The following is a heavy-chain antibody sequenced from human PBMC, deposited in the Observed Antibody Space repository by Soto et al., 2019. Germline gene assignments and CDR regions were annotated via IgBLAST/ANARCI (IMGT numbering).Heavy chain of an antibody. CDR3: ARSRYCSSTSCYDYYYGMDV. V-gene: IGHV4-59*01. D-gene: IGHD2-2*01. Sequence: XATLSLTCTVSGGSISSYYGSWIRQPPGKGLEWIGYIYYSGSTNCNPSLKSRVTISVDTSKNQFSLKLSSVTAADTAVYYCARSRYCSSTSCYDYYYGMDVWGQGTTVTVSS. J-gene: IGHJ6*02. CDR2: IYYSGST. CDR1: GGSISSYY.